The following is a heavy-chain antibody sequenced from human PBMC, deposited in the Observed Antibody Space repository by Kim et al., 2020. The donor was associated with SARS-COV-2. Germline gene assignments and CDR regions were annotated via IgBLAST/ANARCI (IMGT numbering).Heavy chain of an antibody. CDR3: ARASVYSSSFTHYYYYYYMDV. J-gene: IGHJ6*03. D-gene: IGHD6-6*01. CDR1: GFTVSSNY. Sequence: GGSLRLSCAASGFTVSSNYMSWVRQAPGKGLEWVSVIYSGGSTYYADSVKGRFTISRDNSKNTLYLQMNSLRAEDTAVYYCARASVYSSSFTHYYYYYYMDVWGKGTTVTVSS. CDR2: IYSGGST. V-gene: IGHV3-66*01.